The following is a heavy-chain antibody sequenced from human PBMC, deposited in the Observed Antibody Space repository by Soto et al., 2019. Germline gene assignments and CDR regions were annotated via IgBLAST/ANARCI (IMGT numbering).Heavy chain of an antibody. J-gene: IGHJ4*02. CDR2: IYHSGST. Sequence: TSETLSLTCAVSGYSISSGYYWGWIRQPPGKGLEWIGSIYHSGSTYYNPSLKSRVTISVDTSKNQFSLKLSSVTAADTAVYYCARATGGFLVDYWRQGTLVTVSS. V-gene: IGHV4-38-2*01. CDR3: ARATGGFLVDY. CDR1: GYSISSGYY. D-gene: IGHD2-8*02.